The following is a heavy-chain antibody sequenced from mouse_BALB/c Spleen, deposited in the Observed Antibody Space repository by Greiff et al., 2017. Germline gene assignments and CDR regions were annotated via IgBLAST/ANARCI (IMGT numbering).Heavy chain of an antibody. J-gene: IGHJ2*01. D-gene: IGHD2-3*01. CDR3: ARHDGYSDY. CDR2: ISSGGSYT. V-gene: IGHV5-9-3*01. CDR1: GFTFSSYA. Sequence: EVHLVESGGGLVKPGGSLKLSCAASGFTFSSYAMSWVRQTPEKRLEWVATISSGGSYTYYPDSVKGRFTISRDNAKNTLYLQMSSLRSEDTAMYYCARHDGYSDYWGQGTTLTVSS.